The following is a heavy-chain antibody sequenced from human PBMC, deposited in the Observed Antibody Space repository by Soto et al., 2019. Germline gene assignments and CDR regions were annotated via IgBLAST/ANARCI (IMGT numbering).Heavy chain of an antibody. CDR3: AKVAPSISILWGFVR. V-gene: IGHV3-30*18. D-gene: IGHD2-21*01. CDR1: GFTLNNYG. J-gene: IGHJ4*02. Sequence: GGSLRLSSAASGFTLNNYGMHWVRQAPDKGLEWVAVISHDGNKEYYAVSVRGRFTISRDNSKKTVYLQMTSLRAEDTAMYYCAKVAPSISILWGFVRWGQGTLVTVPQ. CDR2: ISHDGNKE.